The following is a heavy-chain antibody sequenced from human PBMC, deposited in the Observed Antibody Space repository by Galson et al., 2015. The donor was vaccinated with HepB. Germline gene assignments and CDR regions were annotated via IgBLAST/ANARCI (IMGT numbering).Heavy chain of an antibody. CDR1: GYTFTSYA. CDR2: INAGNGNT. J-gene: IGHJ3*02. CDR3: ARDAGRVRGVIIFDAFDI. Sequence: SVKVSCKASGYTFTSYAMHWVRQAPGQRLEWMGWINAGNGNTKYSQKFQGRVTITRDTSASTAYMELSSLRSEDTAVYYCARDAGRVRGVIIFDAFDIWGQGTMVTVSS. D-gene: IGHD3-10*01. V-gene: IGHV1-3*01.